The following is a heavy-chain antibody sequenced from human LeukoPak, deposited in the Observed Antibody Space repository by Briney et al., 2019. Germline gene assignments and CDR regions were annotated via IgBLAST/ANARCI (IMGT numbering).Heavy chain of an antibody. CDR1: GGSISSYY. Sequence: PSETLSLTCTASGGSISSYYWSWIRQPAGKGLEWIGRIYTSGSTNYNPSLKSRVTMSVDTSKNQFSLKLGSVTAADTAVYYCARDGWFRGDIVATISWGQGTLVTVSS. V-gene: IGHV4-4*07. CDR3: ARDGWFRGDIVATIS. CDR2: IYTSGST. D-gene: IGHD5-12*01. J-gene: IGHJ4*02.